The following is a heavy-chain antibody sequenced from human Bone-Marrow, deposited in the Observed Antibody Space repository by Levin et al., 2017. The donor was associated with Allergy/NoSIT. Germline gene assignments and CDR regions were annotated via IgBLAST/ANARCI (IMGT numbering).Heavy chain of an antibody. Sequence: GGSLRLSCAVSEFTFSTYAMNWVRQAPGKGLEWVSAISGSGNNAYYADSVKGRFTISRDNSKNTLYLQMHSLRVEDTAVYYCARAREFFWSGLTNWGQGTLVTVSS. V-gene: IGHV3-23*01. CDR2: ISGSGNNA. D-gene: IGHD3-3*01. CDR1: EFTFSTYA. CDR3: ARAREFFWSGLTN. J-gene: IGHJ4*02.